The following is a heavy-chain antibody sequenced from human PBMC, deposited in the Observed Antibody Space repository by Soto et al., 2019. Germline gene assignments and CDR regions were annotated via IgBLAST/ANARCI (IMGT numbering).Heavy chain of an antibody. CDR1: GFTFSSYA. D-gene: IGHD1-1*01. CDR3: ARDRLRYNWNDFPYYCSGMDV. J-gene: IGHJ6*02. CDR2: ISYDGSNK. V-gene: IGHV3-30-3*01. Sequence: QVQLVESGGGVVQPGRSLRLSCAASGFTFSSYAMHWVRQAPGKGLEWVAVISYDGSNKYYADSVKGRFTISRDNSKNTLYLQMNSPRAEDTAVYYCARDRLRYNWNDFPYYCSGMDVWGQGTTVTVSS.